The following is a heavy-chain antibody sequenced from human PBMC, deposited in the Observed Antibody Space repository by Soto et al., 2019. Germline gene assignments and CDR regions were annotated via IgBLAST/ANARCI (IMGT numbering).Heavy chain of an antibody. D-gene: IGHD2-15*01. Sequence: PSETLSLTCTVSGGSISSYYWSWIRQPPGKGLECIGYMYYGGRTNCNPSVKSRVTISVGTSKMQVSLKRSSVTAADTAVYFCARGTPSPLIVRSSRGPWFDPWGQGTLVTVSS. CDR1: GGSISSYY. CDR3: ARGTPSPLIVRSSRGPWFDP. CDR2: MYYGGRT. V-gene: IGHV4-59*08. J-gene: IGHJ5*02.